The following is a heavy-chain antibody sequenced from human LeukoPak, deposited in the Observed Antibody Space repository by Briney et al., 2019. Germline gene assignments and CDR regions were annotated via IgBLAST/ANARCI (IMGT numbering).Heavy chain of an antibody. V-gene: IGHV3-9*01. CDR1: GFTFDDYA. CDR3: AREGRLGELSFGFDY. D-gene: IGHD3-16*02. Sequence: GGSLRLSCAASGFTFDDYAMHWVRQAPGKGLEWVSGISWNSGSTSYADSVKGRFTISRDNAKNTLYLQMNSLRAEDTAVYYCAREGRLGELSFGFDYWGQGTLVTVSS. CDR2: ISWNSGST. J-gene: IGHJ4*02.